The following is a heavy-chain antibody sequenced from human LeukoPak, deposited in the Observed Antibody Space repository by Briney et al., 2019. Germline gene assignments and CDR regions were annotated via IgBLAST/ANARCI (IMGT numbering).Heavy chain of an antibody. CDR3: AREDAEQMDNSFDI. Sequence: SETLSLTCTVSGGSISSYYWSWIRQPPGKGPEWIGSVYYIGSTFYNPSLKSRLTISIDTSKNQFSLKLRSVTAADTAVYYCAREDAEQMDNSFDIWGQGTMVTVSS. V-gene: IGHV4-39*07. J-gene: IGHJ3*02. CDR1: GGSISSYY. CDR2: VYYIGST. D-gene: IGHD5-24*01.